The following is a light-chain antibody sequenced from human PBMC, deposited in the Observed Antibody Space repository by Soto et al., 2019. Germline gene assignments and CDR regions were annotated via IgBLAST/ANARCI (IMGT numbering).Light chain of an antibody. J-gene: IGLJ2*01. Sequence: QSALTQPASVSGSPGQSITVSCTGTSSDIGSYNFVSWYQQHPGKAPKLIIYEVSIRPSGVSNRFSGSKSGNTASLTISGLQADDEAHYYCSSYTDTGTHVVFGGGTKLTVL. V-gene: IGLV2-14*01. CDR3: SSYTDTGTHVV. CDR2: EVS. CDR1: SSDIGSYNF.